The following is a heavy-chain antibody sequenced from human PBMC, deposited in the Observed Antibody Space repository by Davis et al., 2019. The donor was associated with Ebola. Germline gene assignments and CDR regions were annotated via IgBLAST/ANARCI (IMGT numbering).Heavy chain of an antibody. V-gene: IGHV3-33*01. CDR1: GFTFSSYG. D-gene: IGHD2-2*02. CDR2: IWYDGSNK. J-gene: IGHJ6*02. Sequence: GESLKISCAASGFTFSSYGMHWVRQAPGKGLEWVAVIWYDGSNKYYADSVKGRFTISRDNSKNTLYLQMNSLRAEDTAVYYCARDGWDCSSTSCYTDGMDVWGQGTTVTVSS. CDR3: ARDGWDCSSTSCYTDGMDV.